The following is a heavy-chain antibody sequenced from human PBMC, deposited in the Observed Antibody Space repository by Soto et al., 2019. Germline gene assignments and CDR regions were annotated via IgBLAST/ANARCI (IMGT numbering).Heavy chain of an antibody. CDR2: IYYSGST. CDR3: ARDHYCSGGSCSPRAAAMDAFDI. Sequence: SGTLSLTCSVAGHSIRSYYWSWVRQPQREGLEWIGYIYYSGSTNYNPSLKSRVTISVDTSKNQFSLKLSSVTAADTAVYYCARDHYCSGGSCSPRAAAMDAFDIWGQGTMVT. D-gene: IGHD2-15*01. V-gene: IGHV4-59*01. CDR1: GHSIRSYY. J-gene: IGHJ3*02.